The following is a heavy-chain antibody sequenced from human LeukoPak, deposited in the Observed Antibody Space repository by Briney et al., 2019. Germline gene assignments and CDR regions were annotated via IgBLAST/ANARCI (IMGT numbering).Heavy chain of an antibody. Sequence: SETLSLPCTVSGGSISSYYWSWIRPPPGKGLGWIGFIYYSGSTNYNPSLKSRVTISVDTSKNQFSLKLSSVTAADTAVYYCTSYYYDSSGYYNFDYWGQGTLVTVSS. CDR3: TSYYYDSSGYYNFDY. D-gene: IGHD3-22*01. CDR2: IYYSGST. V-gene: IGHV4-59*01. J-gene: IGHJ4*02. CDR1: GGSISSYY.